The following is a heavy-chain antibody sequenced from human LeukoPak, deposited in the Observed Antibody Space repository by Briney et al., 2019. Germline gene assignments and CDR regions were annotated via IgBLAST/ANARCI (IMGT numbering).Heavy chain of an antibody. CDR1: GYSISSGHY. J-gene: IGHJ4*02. D-gene: IGHD6-19*01. V-gene: IGHV4-38-2*01. CDR3: MRRDTGWNYSDY. CDR2: IYYKGNT. Sequence: SETLSLTCAVSGYSISSGHYWGWIRQPPGKGLEWIGDIYYKGNTNYNPSLKSRVTISLDTSKNHLSLTLTSVVAADTAIYYCMRRDTGWNYSDYWGQGILVTVSS.